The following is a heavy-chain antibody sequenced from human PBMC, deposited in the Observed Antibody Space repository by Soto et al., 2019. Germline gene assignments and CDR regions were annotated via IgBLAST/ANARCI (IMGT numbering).Heavy chain of an antibody. CDR1: VGSLDRCHVY. J-gene: IGHJ4*01. D-gene: IGHD3-10*01. CDR2: TYYNGNA. V-gene: IGHV4-39*01. Sequence: ETVSLTCNVWVGSLDRCHVYCAWLRQPPGKGLEGIGTTYYNGNAYYNTSLKSRVSMSVDTSKNQFSLKLVSVTAADTAVYYCARHFVAVVIKGWGYW. CDR3: ARHFVAVVIKGWGY.